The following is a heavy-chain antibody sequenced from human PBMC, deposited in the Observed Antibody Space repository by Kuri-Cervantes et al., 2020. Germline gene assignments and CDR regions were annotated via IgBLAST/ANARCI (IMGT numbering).Heavy chain of an antibody. V-gene: IGHV1-3*02. CDR2: SNAGNGNT. CDR3: AREGITIFGVVSPTNYYYYGMDV. J-gene: IGHJ6*02. CDR1: GYTFTSYA. D-gene: IGHD3-3*01. Sequence: ASVKVSCKASGYTFTSYAMHWVRQAPGQRLEWMGWSNAGNGNTKYSQELQGRVTITRDTSASTAYMELSSLRSEDTAVYYCAREGITIFGVVSPTNYYYYGMDVWGQGTTVTVSS.